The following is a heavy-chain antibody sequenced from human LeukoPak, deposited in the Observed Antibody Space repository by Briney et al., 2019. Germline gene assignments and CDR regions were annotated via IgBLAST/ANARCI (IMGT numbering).Heavy chain of an antibody. D-gene: IGHD5-18*01. CDR1: GFTFSNAW. CDR2: IKSKTDGGTT. V-gene: IGHV3-15*01. Sequence: PGGSLRLSCAASGFTFSNAWMSWVRQAPGKGLEWVGRIKSKTDGGTTDYAAPVKGRFTISRDDSKNTLYLQMNSLKTEDTAVYYRTTDSPVDTAMVPYYYYGMDVWGQGTTVTVSS. J-gene: IGHJ6*02. CDR3: TTDSPVDTAMVPYYYYGMDV.